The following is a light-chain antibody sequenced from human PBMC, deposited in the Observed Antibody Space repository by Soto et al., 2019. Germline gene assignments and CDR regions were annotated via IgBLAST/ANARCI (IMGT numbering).Light chain of an antibody. V-gene: IGLV2-23*01. J-gene: IGLJ1*01. CDR3: CSYARSRTYV. CDR2: EGS. Sequence: QSVLAQSASVSESPGQSITISCTGTTSDVGSYNLVSWYQQHPGKAPKLTICEGSKRPSGVSNRFSGSKSGNTASLTISGLQAEDEADYYCCSYARSRTYVFGTGTKVTVL. CDR1: TSDVGSYNL.